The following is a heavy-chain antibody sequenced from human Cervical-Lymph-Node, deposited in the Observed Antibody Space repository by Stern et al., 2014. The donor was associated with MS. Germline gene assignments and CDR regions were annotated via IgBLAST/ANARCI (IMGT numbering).Heavy chain of an antibody. J-gene: IGHJ4*02. CDR1: GFTFINYG. CDR3: ARDGGGSYHGH. D-gene: IGHD3-16*02. V-gene: IGHV1-18*01. CDR2: LTPYNDYT. Sequence: DQLVESGAEVKKPGASVKVSCKASGFTFINYGLTWVRQAPGQGLEWMGWLTPYNDYTIYAQKFQDRVSMTTDTSTSTAYLEVRSLRSDDTALYYCARDGGGSYHGHWGQGTLVTVSP.